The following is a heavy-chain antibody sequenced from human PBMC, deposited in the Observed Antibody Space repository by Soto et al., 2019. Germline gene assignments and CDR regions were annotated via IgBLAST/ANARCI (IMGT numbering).Heavy chain of an antibody. V-gene: IGHV1-18*01. J-gene: IGHJ4*02. D-gene: IGHD3-16*01. CDR1: GFRFSDYG. CDR2: ISAFNGNT. CDR3: ARSYYLADAFDD. Sequence: ASVKVSCKASGFRFSDYGFNWLRQAPGQGLEWMGWISAFNGNTETAQGLQDRVTMTTDSSTTTAHMDLTNLTTDDTAIYYCARSYYLADAFDDWGPGTPVTVSS.